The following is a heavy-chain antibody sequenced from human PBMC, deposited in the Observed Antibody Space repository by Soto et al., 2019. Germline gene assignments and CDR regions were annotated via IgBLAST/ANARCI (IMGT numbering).Heavy chain of an antibody. CDR1: GFTFSSYG. CDR2: IWYDGSNK. J-gene: IGHJ3*02. CDR3: ARDKVLEDYYDSSGYSDAFDI. D-gene: IGHD3-22*01. Sequence: LRLSCAASGFTFSSYGMHWVRQAPGKGLGWVAVIWYDGSNKYYADSVKGRFTISRDNSKNTLYLQMNSLRAEDTAVYYCARDKVLEDYYDSSGYSDAFDIWGQGTMVTVSS. V-gene: IGHV3-33*01.